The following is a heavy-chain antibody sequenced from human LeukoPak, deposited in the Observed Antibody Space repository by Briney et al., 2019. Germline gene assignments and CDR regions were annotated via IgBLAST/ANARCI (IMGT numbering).Heavy chain of an antibody. Sequence: PGGSLRLSCTASGFTFGDYAMSWFRQAPGKGLEWVGFIRSKAYGGTTEYAASVKGRFTISRDDSKSIAYLQMNSLKTEDTAMYYCTRENGSGSYAYYYYGMDVWGQGTTVTVSS. V-gene: IGHV3-49*03. CDR3: TRENGSGSYAYYYYGMDV. CDR2: IRSKAYGGTT. CDR1: GFTFGDYA. D-gene: IGHD3-10*01. J-gene: IGHJ6*02.